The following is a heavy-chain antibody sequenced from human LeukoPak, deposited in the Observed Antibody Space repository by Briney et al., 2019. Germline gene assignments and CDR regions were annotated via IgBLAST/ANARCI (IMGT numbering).Heavy chain of an antibody. J-gene: IGHJ3*02. CDR3: AKSYRGAARPVDAFDI. CDR2: ISWNSGSI. D-gene: IGHD6-6*01. CDR1: GFTFDDYA. V-gene: IGHV3-9*03. Sequence: PGGSLRLSCAASGFTFDDYAMHWVRQAPGKGLEWVSGISWNSGSIGYADSVKGRFTISRDNAKNSLYLQMNSLRAEDMALYYCAKSYRGAARPVDAFDIWGQGTMVTVSS.